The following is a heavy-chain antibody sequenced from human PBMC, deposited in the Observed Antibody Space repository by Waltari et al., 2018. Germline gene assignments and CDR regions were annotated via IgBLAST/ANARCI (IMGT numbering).Heavy chain of an antibody. J-gene: IGHJ5*02. CDR2: IIPIRGIA. V-gene: IGHV1-69*02. CDR3: ARGDCSGGSCYSLDWFDP. Sequence: QVQLVQSGAEVKKPGSSVKVSCKASGGTFSSYTISWVRQAPGQGLEWMGRIIPIRGIANYAQKFQGRVTITADKSTSTAYMELSSLRAEDTAVYYCARGDCSGGSCYSLDWFDPWGQGTLVTVSS. CDR1: GGTFSSYT. D-gene: IGHD2-15*01.